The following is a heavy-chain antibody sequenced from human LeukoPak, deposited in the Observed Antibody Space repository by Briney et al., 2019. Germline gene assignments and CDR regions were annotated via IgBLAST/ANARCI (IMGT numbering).Heavy chain of an antibody. CDR3: ARDHGVVVPAAMSVWNYYYYGMDV. CDR1: GYTFTSYG. Sequence: ASVKVSCRASGYTFTSYGISWVRQAPGQGLEWMGWISAYNGNTNYAQKLQGRVTMTTDTSTSTAYMELRSLRSDDTAVYYCARDHGVVVPAAMSVWNYYYYGMDVWGQGTTVTVSS. D-gene: IGHD2-2*01. V-gene: IGHV1-18*01. J-gene: IGHJ6*02. CDR2: ISAYNGNT.